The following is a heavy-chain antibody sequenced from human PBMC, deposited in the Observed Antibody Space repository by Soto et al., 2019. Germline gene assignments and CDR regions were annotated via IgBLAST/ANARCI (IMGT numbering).Heavy chain of an antibody. CDR2: IYYSGST. CDR1: GGSISSASYY. V-gene: IGHV4-61*01. Sequence: SETLSLTCTVSGGSISSASYYWSWIRQPPGKGLEWIGYIYYSGSTNYNPSLKSRVTISVDTSKNQFSLKLSSVTAADTAVYYCARDRGLYDILTGYYDAFDIWGQGTMVTVSS. D-gene: IGHD3-9*01. J-gene: IGHJ3*02. CDR3: ARDRGLYDILTGYYDAFDI.